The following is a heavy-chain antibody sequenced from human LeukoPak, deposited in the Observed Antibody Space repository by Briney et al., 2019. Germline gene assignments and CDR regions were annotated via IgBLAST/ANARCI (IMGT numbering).Heavy chain of an antibody. CDR2: IRYDGSNK. J-gene: IGHJ4*02. CDR1: GFTFSSYG. D-gene: IGHD3-10*01. Sequence: GGSLRLSCAASGFTFSSYGMHWVRQAPGKGLEWVAFIRYDGSNKYYADSVRGRFTMSRDNSKNTLYLQMNSLRAEDTAVYFCAKGFVHPTYYLDYWGQGTLVTVSS. CDR3: AKGFVHPTYYLDY. V-gene: IGHV3-30*02.